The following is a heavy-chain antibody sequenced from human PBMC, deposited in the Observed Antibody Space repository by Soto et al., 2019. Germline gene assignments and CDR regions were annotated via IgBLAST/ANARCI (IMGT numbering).Heavy chain of an antibody. V-gene: IGHV3-30-3*01. CDR1: GFTFSSYA. CDR3: ARDNYYFDY. Sequence: GGSLRLSCAASGFTFSSYAMHWVRQAPGKGLEWVAVISYDGSNKYYADSVKGRFTISRDNSKNTLYLQMNSLRAEDTAVYYCARDNYYFDYWGQGTLVTVSS. CDR2: ISYDGSNK. J-gene: IGHJ4*02. D-gene: IGHD1-20*01.